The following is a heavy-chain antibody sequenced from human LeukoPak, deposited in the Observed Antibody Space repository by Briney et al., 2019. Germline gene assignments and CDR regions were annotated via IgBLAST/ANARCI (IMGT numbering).Heavy chain of an antibody. J-gene: IGHJ4*02. CDR3: ARDSPLYYDILTALLDY. D-gene: IGHD3-9*01. Sequence: GGSLRLSCAASGFTFSSYEMNWVRQAPGKGLEWVSYITSSSSYIYYADSVKGRFTISRDNAKNSLYLQMNSLRAEDTAVYYCARDSPLYYDILTALLDYWGQGTLVTVSS. CDR1: GFTFSSYE. CDR2: ITSSSSYI. V-gene: IGHV3-21*05.